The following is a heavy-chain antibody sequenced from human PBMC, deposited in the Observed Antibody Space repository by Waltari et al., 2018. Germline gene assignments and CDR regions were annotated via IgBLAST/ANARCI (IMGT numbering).Heavy chain of an antibody. CDR1: GYTFTSYD. CDR2: MNPNSGNT. D-gene: IGHD5-12*01. CDR3: ARVGERRDGYNYGY. Sequence: QVQLVQSGAEVKTPGASVKVSCKASGYTFTSYDITWVRQATGQGLEWMGWMNPNSGNTGYAQKFQGRVTITRNTSISTAYMELSSLRSEDTAVYYCARVGERRDGYNYGYWGQGTLVTVSS. V-gene: IGHV1-8*03. J-gene: IGHJ4*02.